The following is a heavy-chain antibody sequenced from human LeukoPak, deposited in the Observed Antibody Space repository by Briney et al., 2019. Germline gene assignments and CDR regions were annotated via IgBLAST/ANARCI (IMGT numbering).Heavy chain of an antibody. CDR2: ISWNSGSI. CDR1: GFTFDDYA. J-gene: IGHJ4*02. D-gene: IGHD3-22*01. V-gene: IGHV3-9*01. Sequence: PGRSLRLSCAASGFTFDDYAMHWVRQAPGKGLEWVSGISWNSGSIGYADSVKGRFTISRDNAKNSLYLQMNSLRAEDTALYYCAKDGTGYYDSSGYVDYWGQGTLVTVSP. CDR3: AKDGTGYYDSSGYVDY.